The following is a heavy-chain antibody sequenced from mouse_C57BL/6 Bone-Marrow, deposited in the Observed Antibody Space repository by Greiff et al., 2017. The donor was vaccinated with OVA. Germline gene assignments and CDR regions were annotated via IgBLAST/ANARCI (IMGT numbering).Heavy chain of an antibody. J-gene: IGHJ2*01. D-gene: IGHD1-1*01. CDR2: IYPGEGDT. V-gene: IGHV1-82*01. CDR3: ARDYYGSSYEDYFDY. CDR1: GYAFSSSW. Sequence: QVQLKQSGPELVKPGASVKISCKASGYAFSSSWMNWVKQRPGKGLEWIGRIYPGEGDTNYNGKFKGKATLTADKSSSTAYMQLSSLTSEDSAVYFCARDYYGSSYEDYFDYWGQGTTLTVSS.